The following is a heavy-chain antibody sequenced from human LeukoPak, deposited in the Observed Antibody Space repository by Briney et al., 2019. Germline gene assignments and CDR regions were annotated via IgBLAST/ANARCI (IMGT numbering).Heavy chain of an antibody. CDR1: GYTLTELS. V-gene: IGHV1-24*01. J-gene: IGHJ1*01. CDR3: ATDRGRFGNPEYFQH. D-gene: IGHD3-3*01. CDR2: FDPEDGET. Sequence: APVKVSCKVSGYTLTELSMHWVRQAPGKGLEWMGGFDPEDGETIYAQKFQGRVTMTEDTSTDTAYMELSSLRSEDTAVYYCATDRGRFGNPEYFQHWGQGTLVTVSS.